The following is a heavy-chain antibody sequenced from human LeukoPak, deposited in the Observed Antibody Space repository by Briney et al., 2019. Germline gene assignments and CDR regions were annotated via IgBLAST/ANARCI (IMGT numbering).Heavy chain of an antibody. CDR3: ARARYYDSSGYDTRDFDY. D-gene: IGHD3-22*01. J-gene: IGHJ4*02. CDR2: ISAYNGNT. CDR1: GYTFTSYG. V-gene: IGHV1-18*01. Sequence: GASVKVSCKASGYTFTSYGISWVRQAPGQRLEWMGWISAYNGNTNYAQKLQGRVTMTTDTSTSTAYMELRSLRSDDTAVYYCARARYYDSSGYDTRDFDYWGQGTLVTVSS.